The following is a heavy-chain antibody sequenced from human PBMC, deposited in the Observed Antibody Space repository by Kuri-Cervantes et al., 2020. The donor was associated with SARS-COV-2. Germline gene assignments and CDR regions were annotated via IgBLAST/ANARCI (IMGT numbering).Heavy chain of an antibody. CDR1: GGTFSSYG. CDR3: ASGIAAQKFYYYYGMDV. Sequence: SVKVSCKASGGTFSSYGISWVRQAPGQGLEWMGGIIPIFGTANSAQKFQGRVTITADESSSTAHMELSSLRSEDTAVYYCASGIAAQKFYYYYGMDVWGQGTTVTVSS. D-gene: IGHD6-13*01. CDR2: IIPIFGTA. V-gene: IGHV1-69*13. J-gene: IGHJ6*02.